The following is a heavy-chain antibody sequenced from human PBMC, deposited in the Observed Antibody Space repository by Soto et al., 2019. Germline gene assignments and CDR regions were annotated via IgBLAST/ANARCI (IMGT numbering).Heavy chain of an antibody. CDR1: GYTFTSYD. J-gene: IGHJ4*02. CDR2: FDPEDGET. Sequence: ASVKVSCKASGYTFTSYDINWVRQATGKGLEWMGGFDPEDGETIYAQKFQGRVTMTEDTSTDTAYMELSSLRSEDTAVYYCATVTDTGLDYWGQGTLVTVSS. CDR3: ATVTDTGLDY. D-gene: IGHD5-18*01. V-gene: IGHV1-24*01.